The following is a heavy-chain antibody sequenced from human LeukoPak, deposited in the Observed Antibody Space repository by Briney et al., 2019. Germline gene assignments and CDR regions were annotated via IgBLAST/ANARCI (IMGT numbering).Heavy chain of an antibody. CDR3: ARGPIRSKYSSSWYAGY. J-gene: IGHJ4*02. CDR2: ISYDGSNK. Sequence: PGGSLRLSCAASGFTFSSYGMHWVRQAPGKGLEWVAVISYDGSNKYYADSVKGRFTISRDNSKNTLYLQMNSLRAEDTAVYYCARGPIRSKYSSSWYAGYWGQGTLVTVSS. D-gene: IGHD6-13*01. CDR1: GFTFSSYG. V-gene: IGHV3-30*19.